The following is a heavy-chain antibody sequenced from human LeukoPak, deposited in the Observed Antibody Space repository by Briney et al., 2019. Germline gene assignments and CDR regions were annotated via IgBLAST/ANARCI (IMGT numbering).Heavy chain of an antibody. Sequence: GGSLRLSCAASGFTLSSYSMNWVRQAPGKGLEWVSSITRSSNYIYYADSVKGRFTISRDNAKNSLYLQMNSLRAEDTAVYYCASSRYDSSGYYGIIAYWGQGTLVTVSS. CDR2: ITRSSNYI. J-gene: IGHJ4*02. CDR3: ASSRYDSSGYYGIIAY. CDR1: GFTLSSYS. D-gene: IGHD3-22*01. V-gene: IGHV3-21*01.